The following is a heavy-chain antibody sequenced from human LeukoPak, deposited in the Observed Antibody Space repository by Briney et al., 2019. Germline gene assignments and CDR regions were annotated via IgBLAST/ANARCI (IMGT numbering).Heavy chain of an antibody. Sequence: SETLSLICTVSGGSISSSSYYWGWIRQPPGKGLEWIGSNYYSGSTYYNPSLKSRVTISVDTSKNQFSLKLSSVTAADTAVYYCARDREYSSSWYGRGFDYWGQGTLVTVSS. V-gene: IGHV4-39*07. D-gene: IGHD6-13*01. CDR2: NYYSGST. CDR1: GGSISSSSYY. J-gene: IGHJ4*02. CDR3: ARDREYSSSWYGRGFDY.